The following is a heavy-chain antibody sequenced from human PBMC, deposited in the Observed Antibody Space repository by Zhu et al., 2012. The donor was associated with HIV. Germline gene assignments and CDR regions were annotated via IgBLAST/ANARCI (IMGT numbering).Heavy chain of an antibody. CDR3: ARVVRGDGYSYGDY. CDR1: GYSISSGYY. V-gene: IGHV4-38-2*01. J-gene: IGHJ4*02. D-gene: IGHD5-18*01. CDR2: IYHSGST. Sequence: QVQLQESGPGLVKPSETLSLTCAVSGYSISSGYYWGWIRQPPGKGLEWIGSIYHSGSTYYNPSLKSRVTISVDTSKNQFSLKLSSVTAADTAVYYCARVVRGDGYSYGDYWGQGTLVTVSS.